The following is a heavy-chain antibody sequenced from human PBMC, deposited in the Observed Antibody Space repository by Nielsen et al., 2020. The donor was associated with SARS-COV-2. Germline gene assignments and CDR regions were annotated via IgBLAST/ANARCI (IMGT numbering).Heavy chain of an antibody. CDR3: ARAPAYYYDSSGYGFDY. J-gene: IGHJ4*02. V-gene: IGHV3-13*04. D-gene: IGHD3-22*01. CDR2: IGTAGDT. Sequence: GESLKISCAASGFTFSSYDMHWVRQATGKGLEWVSAIGTAGDTYYPGSVKGRFTISRDNAKNSLYLQMNSLRAEDTAVYYCARAPAYYYDSSGYGFDYWGQGTLVTVSS. CDR1: GFTFSSYD.